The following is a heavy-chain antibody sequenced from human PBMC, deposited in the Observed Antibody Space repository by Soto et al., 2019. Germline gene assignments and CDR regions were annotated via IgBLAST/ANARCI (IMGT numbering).Heavy chain of an antibody. CDR2: ISAYNGNT. V-gene: IGHV1-18*01. CDR1: GYTFTSYG. Sequence: QVQLVQSGAEVKKPGASVKVSCKASGYTFTSYGISWVRQAPGQGLEWMGWISAYNGNTNYAQKLQGRVTMTTDTSTSTAYMELRSLRSDDTAVYYCARDEERVAGPPYDYYYGMDVWGQGTTVTVSS. CDR3: ARDEERVAGPPYDYYYGMDV. D-gene: IGHD6-19*01. J-gene: IGHJ6*02.